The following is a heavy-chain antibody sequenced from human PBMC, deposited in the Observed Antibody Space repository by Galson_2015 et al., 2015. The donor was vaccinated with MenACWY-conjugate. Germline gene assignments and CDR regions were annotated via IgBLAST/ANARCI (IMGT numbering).Heavy chain of an antibody. J-gene: IGHJ6*02. CDR3: AREGVDDFWSGQSAYYYYYGMDV. CDR1: GFTFSSYW. Sequence: SLRLSCAASGFTFSSYWMSWVRQAPGKGLEWVANIKQDGSEKYYVDSVKGRFTISRDNAKNSLYLQMNSLRAEDTAVYYCAREGVDDFWSGQSAYYYYYGMDVWGQGTTVTVSS. V-gene: IGHV3-7*03. CDR2: IKQDGSEK. D-gene: IGHD3-3*01.